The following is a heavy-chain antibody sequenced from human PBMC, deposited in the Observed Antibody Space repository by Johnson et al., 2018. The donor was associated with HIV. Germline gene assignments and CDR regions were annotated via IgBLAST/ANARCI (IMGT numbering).Heavy chain of an antibody. CDR3: AKGGQLVLRGAFDI. D-gene: IGHD6-6*01. J-gene: IGHJ3*02. CDR2: IYSGGNT. Sequence: EVQLVESGGGLVQPGGSLRLSCAASGFTVSSNYMSWVRQAPGKGLEWVSVIYSGGNTYYADSVKGRFTISRDNSKNTLYLQMNSLRVEDTAVYYCAKGGQLVLRGAFDIWGQGTMVIVSS. CDR1: GFTVSSNY. V-gene: IGHV3-66*01.